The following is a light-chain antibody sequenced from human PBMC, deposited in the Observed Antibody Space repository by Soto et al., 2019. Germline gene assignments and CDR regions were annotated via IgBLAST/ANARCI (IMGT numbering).Light chain of an antibody. Sequence: QSALTQPASVSGSPGQSITISCTGTSSDVGGYNYVSWYQQHPGKAPKLIIYDVSNRPSGVSNRFSGSKSGNTASLTISGLQAEDEADYYCISYTSSSTTVFGGGTKLTVL. V-gene: IGLV2-14*01. CDR1: SSDVGGYNY. CDR2: DVS. CDR3: ISYTSSSTTV. J-gene: IGLJ2*01.